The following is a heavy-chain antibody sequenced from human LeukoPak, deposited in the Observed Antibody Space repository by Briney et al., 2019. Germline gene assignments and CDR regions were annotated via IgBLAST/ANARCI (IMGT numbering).Heavy chain of an antibody. CDR2: INHSGST. CDR3: ARGMELVPAANLYYYYYGIDV. CDR1: GGSFSGYY. J-gene: IGHJ6*02. Sequence: PSETLSLTCAVYGGSFSGYYWSWIRQPPGKGLEWIGEINHSGSTNYNPSLKSRVTISVDTSKNQFSLKLSSVTAADTAVYYCARGMELVPAANLYYYYYGIDVWGQGTTVTVSS. V-gene: IGHV4-34*01. D-gene: IGHD2-2*01.